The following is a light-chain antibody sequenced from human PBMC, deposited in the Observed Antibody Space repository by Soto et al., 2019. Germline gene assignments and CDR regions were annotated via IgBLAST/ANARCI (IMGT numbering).Light chain of an antibody. CDR1: QSVSRN. V-gene: IGKV3-11*01. J-gene: IGKJ3*01. CDR2: DAS. CDR3: QQRSNWAT. Sequence: IVMTQSPATLSVSPGERATLSCRASQSVSRNLAWYQQKPGQAPRLLIYDASNRATGIPARFSGSGSVTDFTLTISSLEPEDFAVYYCQQRSNWATFGPGTKVD.